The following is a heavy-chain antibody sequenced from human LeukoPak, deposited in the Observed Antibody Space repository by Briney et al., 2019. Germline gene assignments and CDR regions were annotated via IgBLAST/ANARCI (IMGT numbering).Heavy chain of an antibody. CDR1: GFTFKDYW. J-gene: IGHJ3*02. Sequence: PGGSLRLSCVASGFTFKDYWMIWVRQAPGKGLEWVSGISGSGDNTYYADSVKGRFNISRDSSKNTLYLQMSSLRVEDTAVYYCASQGRGAFDIWGQGTMVTVSS. D-gene: IGHD3-10*01. CDR2: ISGSGDNT. V-gene: IGHV3-23*01. CDR3: ASQGRGAFDI.